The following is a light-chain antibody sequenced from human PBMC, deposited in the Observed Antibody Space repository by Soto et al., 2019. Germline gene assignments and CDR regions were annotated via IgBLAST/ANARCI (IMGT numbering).Light chain of an antibody. Sequence: QSVLTQPPSVSGAPGQRVTISCTGSSSNIGARYDVHWYQQLPGTAPKLLIFGNSNRPSGVPDRFSGSKSGTSASLAITGLQAEDEAGYYCQSYDSSLSGWVFGGGTKVTVL. CDR1: SSNIGARYD. V-gene: IGLV1-40*01. CDR2: GNS. CDR3: QSYDSSLSGWV. J-gene: IGLJ3*02.